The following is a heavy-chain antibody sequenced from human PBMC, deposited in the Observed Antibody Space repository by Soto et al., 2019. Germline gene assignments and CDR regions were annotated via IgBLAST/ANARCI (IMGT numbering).Heavy chain of an antibody. CDR1: GFTFSSYA. CDR3: AKVGGYCSGGSCYLEYFQH. Sequence: EVQLLESGGGLVQPGGSLRLSCAASGFTFSSYAMSWVRQAPGKGLEWVSAISGSGGSTYYADSVKGRFTISRDNSKHTLYLQMNSLRAEDTAVYYCAKVGGYCSGGSCYLEYFQHWGQGTLVTVSS. J-gene: IGHJ1*01. CDR2: ISGSGGST. V-gene: IGHV3-23*01. D-gene: IGHD2-15*01.